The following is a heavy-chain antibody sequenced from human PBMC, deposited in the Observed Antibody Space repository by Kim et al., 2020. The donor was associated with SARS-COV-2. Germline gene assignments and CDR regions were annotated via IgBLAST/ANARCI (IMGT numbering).Heavy chain of an antibody. CDR2: ISSSSSTI. D-gene: IGHD1-7*01. Sequence: GGSLRLSCAASGFTFSSYSMNWVRQAPGKGLEWVSYISSSSSTIYYADSVKGRFTISRDNAKNSLYLQMNSLRAEDTAVYYCARRRNNWNYELYYYYYYGMDVWGQGTTVTVSS. V-gene: IGHV3-48*04. CDR3: ARRRNNWNYELYYYYYYGMDV. J-gene: IGHJ6*02. CDR1: GFTFSSYS.